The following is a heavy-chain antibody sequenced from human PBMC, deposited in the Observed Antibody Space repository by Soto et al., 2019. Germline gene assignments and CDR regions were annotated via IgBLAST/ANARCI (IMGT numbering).Heavy chain of an antibody. CDR1: GGPISSSNHY. J-gene: IGHJ6*03. CDR3: ARLGDRVNYYYMDV. V-gene: IGHV4-39*01. CDR2: IYYIGST. D-gene: IGHD6-13*01. Sequence: QLQLQESGPGLVKPAETLSVTCTVSGGPISSSNHYWGWIRQPPGKGLEWIGSIYYIGSTYYNPSVHIRVAISVDTSKNQFSLKVKSVTAADTAVYFCARLGDRVNYYYMDVWGKGTTVTVSS.